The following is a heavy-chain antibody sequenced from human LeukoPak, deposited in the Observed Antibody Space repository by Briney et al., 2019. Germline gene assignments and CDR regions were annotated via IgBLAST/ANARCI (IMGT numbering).Heavy chain of an antibody. V-gene: IGHV1-8*02. Sequence: ASVKVSCKASGYTFTSYGISWVRQATGQGLEWMGWMNPNSGNTGYAQKFQGRVTMTRNTSISTAYMELSSLRSEDTAVYYCAREWNEDAFDIWGQGTMVTVSS. CDR3: AREWNEDAFDI. CDR1: GYTFTSYG. J-gene: IGHJ3*02. CDR2: MNPNSGNT. D-gene: IGHD1-1*01.